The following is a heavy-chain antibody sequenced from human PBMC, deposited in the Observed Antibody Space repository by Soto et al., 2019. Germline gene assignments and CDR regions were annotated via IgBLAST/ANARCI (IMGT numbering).Heavy chain of an antibody. CDR2: IYYSGST. Sequence: QVQLQESGPGLVKPSQTLSLTCTVSGGSISSGGYYWSWIRQHPGKGLEWIGYIYYSGSTYYNPSLKSRFTISVDTSKNQFSLKLRSVTAADTAVYYCAREKVVTAGFDYWGQGTLVTVSS. V-gene: IGHV4-31*03. J-gene: IGHJ4*02. CDR3: AREKVVTAGFDY. CDR1: GGSISSGGYY. D-gene: IGHD2-21*02.